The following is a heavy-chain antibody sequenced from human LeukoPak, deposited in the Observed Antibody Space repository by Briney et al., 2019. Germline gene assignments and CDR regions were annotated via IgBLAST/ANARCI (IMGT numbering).Heavy chain of an antibody. D-gene: IGHD2-15*01. V-gene: IGHV1-69*06. CDR1: GGTFSSYA. CDR2: IIPIFGTA. J-gene: IGHJ6*03. Sequence: ASVKVSCKASGGTFSSYAISWVRQAPGQGLEWMGGIIPIFGTANYAQKFQGRVTITADKSTSTAYMELSSLRSEDTAVYYCAREKRADRYCSGGSCYSLNYYYMDVWGKGTTVTVSS. CDR3: AREKRADRYCSGGSCYSLNYYYMDV.